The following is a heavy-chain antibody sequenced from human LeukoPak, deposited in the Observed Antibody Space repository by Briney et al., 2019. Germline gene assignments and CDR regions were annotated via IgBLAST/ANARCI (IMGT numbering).Heavy chain of an antibody. Sequence: ASVKVSCKASGYTFTSYGISWVRQAPGQGLEWMGWISAYNGNTNYVQKLQGRVTMTTDTSTSTAYMELRSLRSDDTAVYYCARDSILGGGGNPFDYWGQGTLVTVSS. CDR3: ARDSILGGGGNPFDY. CDR1: GYTFTSYG. D-gene: IGHD3-3*02. J-gene: IGHJ4*02. CDR2: ISAYNGNT. V-gene: IGHV1-18*01.